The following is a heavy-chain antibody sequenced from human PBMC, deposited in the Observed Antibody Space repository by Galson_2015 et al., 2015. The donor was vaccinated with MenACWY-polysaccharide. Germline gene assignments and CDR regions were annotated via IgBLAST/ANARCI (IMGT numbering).Heavy chain of an antibody. CDR1: GFTFSDST. V-gene: IGHV3-23*01. J-gene: IGHJ4*02. CDR2: INANGDSA. D-gene: IGHD1-26*01. Sequence: SLRLSCAASGFTFSDSTMHWVRQAPGKGLEWVSSINANGDSAHYADSVTGRFFTSRDKSMNTLFLQMNGLTTEDTAVYYCFLVGTGGRVYRGRGVLVTVPS. CDR3: FLVGTGGRVY.